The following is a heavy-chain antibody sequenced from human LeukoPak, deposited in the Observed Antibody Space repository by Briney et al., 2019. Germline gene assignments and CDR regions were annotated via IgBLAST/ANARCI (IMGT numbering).Heavy chain of an antibody. V-gene: IGHV3-7*01. CDR2: IKEDGSEQ. D-gene: IGHD3-22*01. Sequence: GESLRLSCADSGFTFSTYWMSWVRQAPGKGLEWVANIKEDGSEQYYVDSVRGRFTISRDNAKDSLYLQMNSLRAEDTAVYYCARVDRHSPDYWGQGTLVTVSS. J-gene: IGHJ4*02. CDR3: ARVDRHSPDY. CDR1: GFTFSTYW.